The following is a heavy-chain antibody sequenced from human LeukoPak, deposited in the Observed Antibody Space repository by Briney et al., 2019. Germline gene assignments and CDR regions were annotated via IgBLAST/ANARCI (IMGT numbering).Heavy chain of an antibody. V-gene: IGHV1-18*01. CDR1: GYSFTSYG. CDR2: ISAYNGNT. D-gene: IGHD3-3*01. CDR3: AGLLYYDFWSGPPQYMDV. J-gene: IGHJ6*03. Sequence: GASVKVSCKASGYSFTSYGISWVRQAPGQGLEWMGWISAYNGNTNYAQKLQGRVTMTTDTSTSTAYMELRSLRSDDTAVYYCAGLLYYDFWSGPPQYMDVWGKGTTVTVSS.